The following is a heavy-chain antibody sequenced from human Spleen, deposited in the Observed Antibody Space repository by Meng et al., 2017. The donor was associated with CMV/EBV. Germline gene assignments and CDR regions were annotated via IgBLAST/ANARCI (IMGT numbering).Heavy chain of an antibody. CDR2: IYYSGST. D-gene: IGHD6-19*01. CDR3: ARGPMTTYSSGAFDP. J-gene: IGHJ5*02. CDR1: GGSISSGGYY. Sequence: SGGSISSGGYYWSWIRQHPGKGLEWIGYIYYSGSTYYNPSLKSRVTISVDTSKNQFSLKLSPVTAADTAVYYCARGPMTTYSSGAFDPWGQGTLVTVSS. V-gene: IGHV4-31*02.